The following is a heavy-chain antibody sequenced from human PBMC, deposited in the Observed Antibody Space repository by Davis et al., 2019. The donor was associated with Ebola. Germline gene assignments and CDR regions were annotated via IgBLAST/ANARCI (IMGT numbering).Heavy chain of an antibody. CDR1: GFTFSSYA. Sequence: GESLKISCAASGFTFSSYAMSWVRQAPGKGLEWVSAISGSGGSTYYADSVKGRFTISRDNSKNTLYLQMNSLRAEDTAVYYCGTERAAAGNDYWGQGTLVTVSS. J-gene: IGHJ4*02. V-gene: IGHV3-23*01. CDR2: ISGSGGST. CDR3: GTERAAAGNDY. D-gene: IGHD6-13*01.